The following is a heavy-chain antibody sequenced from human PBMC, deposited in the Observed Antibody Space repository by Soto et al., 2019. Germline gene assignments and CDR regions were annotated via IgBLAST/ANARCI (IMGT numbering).Heavy chain of an antibody. J-gene: IGHJ4*02. CDR1: GFPFSPYT. Sequence: ESEGGVVQPGRSLRLSCAASGFPFSPYTMHWVRQAPGRGLEWVAVISYDGSDKYYADSVKGRITISRDNSKNTLYLQMNGLRAEDTAVYYCARGGGFCGGDCYKGGIDYWGQGTLVTVSS. V-gene: IGHV3-30-3*01. D-gene: IGHD2-21*02. CDR3: ARGGGFCGGDCYKGGIDY. CDR2: ISYDGSDK.